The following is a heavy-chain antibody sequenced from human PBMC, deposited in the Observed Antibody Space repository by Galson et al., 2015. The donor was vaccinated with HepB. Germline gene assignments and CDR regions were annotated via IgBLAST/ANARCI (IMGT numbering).Heavy chain of an antibody. CDR3: TTDPQVNYDFWSGYYSTYYYYMDV. CDR2: IKSKTDGGTT. D-gene: IGHD3-3*01. Sequence: SLRLSCAASGFTFSNAWMSWVRQAPGKGLEWVGRIKSKTDGGTTDYAAPVKGRFTISRDDSKNTLYLQVNSLKTEDTAVYYCTTDPQVNYDFWSGYYSTYYYYMDVWGKGTTVTVSS. CDR1: GFTFSNAW. J-gene: IGHJ6*03. V-gene: IGHV3-15*01.